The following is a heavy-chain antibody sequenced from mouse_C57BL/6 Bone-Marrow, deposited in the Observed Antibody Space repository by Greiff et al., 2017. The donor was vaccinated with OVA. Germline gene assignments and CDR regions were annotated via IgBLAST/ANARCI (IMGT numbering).Heavy chain of an antibody. Sequence: VQLQQPGAELVMPGASVKLSCKASGYTFTSYWMHWVKQRPGQGLEWIGEIDPSDSYTNYNQKFKGKSTLTVDKSSSTAYLQLSSLTSQDSAFYYCARGIYYNYDWFAYWGQGTLVTVSA. J-gene: IGHJ3*01. V-gene: IGHV1-69*01. CDR1: GYTFTSYW. D-gene: IGHD2-4*01. CDR3: ARGIYYNYDWFAY. CDR2: IDPSDSYT.